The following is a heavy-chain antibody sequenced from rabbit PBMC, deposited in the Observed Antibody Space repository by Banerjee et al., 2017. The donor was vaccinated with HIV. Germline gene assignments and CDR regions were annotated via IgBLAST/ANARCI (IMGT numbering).Heavy chain of an antibody. CDR3: ARGDSGAFNF. V-gene: IGHV1S21*01. CDR2: ISYDGST. D-gene: IGHD1-1*01. J-gene: IGHJ4*01. CDR1: AFSISSYG. Sequence: EQLKETGGGLVQPGGSLTLSCKASAFSISSYGVSWVRQAPGKGLEYIGYISYDGSTYYARWVSGRFTISRTSTTVDLQMNSLTAADTATYFCARGDSGAFNFWGPGTLVTVS.